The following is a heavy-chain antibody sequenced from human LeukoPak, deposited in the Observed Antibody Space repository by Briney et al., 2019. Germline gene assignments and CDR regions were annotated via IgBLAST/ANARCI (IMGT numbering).Heavy chain of an antibody. V-gene: IGHV4-38-2*02. D-gene: IGHD1-1*01. CDR3: ARDRGGTEAFDI. CDR2: IYHSGST. Sequence: SETLSLTCAVSGYSISSGYYWGWIRQPPGKGLEWIGSIYHSGSTYYNPSLKSRVTISVDTSKNQFSLKLSSVTAADTAVYYCARDRGGTEAFDIWGQGTMVTVSS. J-gene: IGHJ3*02. CDR1: GYSISSGYY.